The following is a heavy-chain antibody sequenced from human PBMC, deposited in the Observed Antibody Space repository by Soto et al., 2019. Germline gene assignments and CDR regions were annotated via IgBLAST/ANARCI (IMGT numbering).Heavy chain of an antibody. D-gene: IGHD3-22*01. V-gene: IGHV4-4*02. J-gene: IGHJ4*02. CDR2: IYHSGST. Sequence: PSETLSLTCAVSGGSISSTNWWSWVRQPPGKGLEWIGEIYHSGSTNYNPSLKSRVTISVDTSKNQFSLKLSSVTAPDTAVYYCASQDQYDSRGSQTFDYWGQVNQVPVSS. CDR3: ASQDQYDSRGSQTFDY. CDR1: GGSISSTNW.